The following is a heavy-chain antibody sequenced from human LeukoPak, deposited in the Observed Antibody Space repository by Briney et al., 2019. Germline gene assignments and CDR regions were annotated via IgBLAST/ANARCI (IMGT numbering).Heavy chain of an antibody. J-gene: IGHJ4*02. V-gene: IGHV3-23*01. CDR3: VRDRGSGWYYKDC. CDR1: GFTFSDFA. CDR2: INSNGGTT. Sequence: GGSLRLSCVASGFTFSDFAMSWVRQAPGKGLEWVSVINSNGGTTHYAGSVKGRFSISRDNSRNTVSLQMNSLRADDTAIYYCVRDRGSGWYYKDCWGQGTLVTVSS. D-gene: IGHD6-19*01.